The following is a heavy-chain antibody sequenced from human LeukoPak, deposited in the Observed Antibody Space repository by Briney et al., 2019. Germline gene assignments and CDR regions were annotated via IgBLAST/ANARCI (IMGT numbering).Heavy chain of an antibody. CDR2: MNPNSGNI. CDR3: ARTPMYSSNYYHMDV. Sequence: GASVKVSCKASGYNLTSYDINWVRQATGQGLEWMGWMNPNSGNIGYAQKFQGRVTMTWNTSIRTAYMELSSLRSEDTAVYYRARTPMYSSNYYHMDVWGKGTTVTVSS. V-gene: IGHV1-8*01. J-gene: IGHJ6*03. CDR1: GYNLTSYD. D-gene: IGHD6-19*01.